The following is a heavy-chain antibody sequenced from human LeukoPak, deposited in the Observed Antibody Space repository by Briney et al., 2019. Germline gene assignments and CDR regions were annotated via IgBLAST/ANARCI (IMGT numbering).Heavy chain of an antibody. CDR2: IYYSGST. Sequence: SETLSLTCTVSGGSISSGDYYWSWIRQPPGKGLEWIGYIYYSGSTYYNPSLKSRVTISLDTSKNQFSLKLSSVTAADTAVYYCARGTFWSGYYHDYWGQGTLVTVSS. CDR1: GGSISSGDYY. CDR3: ARGTFWSGYYHDY. V-gene: IGHV4-30-4*02. J-gene: IGHJ4*02. D-gene: IGHD3-3*01.